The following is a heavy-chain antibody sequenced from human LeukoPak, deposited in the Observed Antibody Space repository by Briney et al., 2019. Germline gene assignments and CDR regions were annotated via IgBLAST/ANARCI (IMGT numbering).Heavy chain of an antibody. CDR1: GFTFSSYA. D-gene: IGHD3-16*01. CDR2: ISGSGGST. Sequence: PGGSLRLSCAASGFTFSSYAMSWVRQPPGKGLEWVSAISGSGGSTYYADSVKGRFTISRDNSKNPLCLQMNSLRAEDTAVYYCAKDWVTFGGVIGYFDDWGQGTLVTVSS. V-gene: IGHV3-23*01. J-gene: IGHJ4*02. CDR3: AKDWVTFGGVIGYFDD.